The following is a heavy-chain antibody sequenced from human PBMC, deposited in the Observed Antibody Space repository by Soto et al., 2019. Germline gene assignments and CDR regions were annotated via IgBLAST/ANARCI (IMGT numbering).Heavy chain of an antibody. Sequence: QVQLQQWGAGLLKPSETLSLTCAVYGGSFSGYYWSWIRQPPGKGLEWIGEINHSGSTNYNPSLKSRVAISVDTSKNQFSLKLSSVTAADTAVYYCARGEGSSGYCNYWGQGTLVTVSS. J-gene: IGHJ4*02. CDR3: ARGEGSSGYCNY. D-gene: IGHD3-22*01. CDR2: INHSGST. CDR1: GGSFSGYY. V-gene: IGHV4-34*01.